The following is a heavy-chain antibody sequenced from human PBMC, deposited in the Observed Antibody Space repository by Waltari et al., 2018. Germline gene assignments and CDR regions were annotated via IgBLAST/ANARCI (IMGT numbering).Heavy chain of an antibody. J-gene: IGHJ4*02. V-gene: IGHV4-34*01. D-gene: IGHD7-27*01. CDR1: GGSFSGYY. CDR3: ARGMATGAIDY. Sequence: QVQLQQWGAGLLKPSETLSLTCAVYGGSFSGYYWSWIRQPPGKGLEWIGEINHSGSTNYNPSLKSRVTISVDTSKNQFSLKLSSVTAADTAVYYCARGMATGAIDYWGQGTLVIVSS. CDR2: INHSGST.